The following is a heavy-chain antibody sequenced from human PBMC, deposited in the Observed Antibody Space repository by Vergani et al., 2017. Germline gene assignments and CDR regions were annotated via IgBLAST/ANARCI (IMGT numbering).Heavy chain of an antibody. D-gene: IGHD2-15*01. V-gene: IGHV4-39*01. Sequence: QVQLQESGPGLVKPSETLSLTCTVSNDSVSNTFYYWGWIRQTPGKGLEWIGSIYYSGSTYYNPSLESRVTMSVDTSKSQFSLKLSSVTAADTAVYYCTIHWAVVAANYWFDPWGQGTLVTVSS. CDR3: TIHWAVVAANYWFDP. CDR1: NDSVSNTFYY. J-gene: IGHJ5*02. CDR2: IYYSGST.